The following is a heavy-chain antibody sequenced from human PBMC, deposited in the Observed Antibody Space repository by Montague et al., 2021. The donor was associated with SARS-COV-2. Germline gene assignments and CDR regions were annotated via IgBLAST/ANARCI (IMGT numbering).Heavy chain of an antibody. CDR2: IYHTGST. CDR3: AKTHRYYNRNFDY. D-gene: IGHD3-22*01. CDR1: GASISSSHW. Sequence: SETLSLTCAVSGASISSSHWWSWIRQPPGKGLEWMGEIYHTGSTNYNPSLKSRVTISVDKSKNQFSLKLSSVTAADTAVYYCAKTHRYYNRNFDYWGQGTLVTVSS. J-gene: IGHJ4*02. V-gene: IGHV4-4*02.